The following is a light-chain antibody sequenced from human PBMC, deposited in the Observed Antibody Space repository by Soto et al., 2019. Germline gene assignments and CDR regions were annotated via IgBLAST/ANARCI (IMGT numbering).Light chain of an antibody. CDR1: QSVSSSY. CDR2: GAS. Sequence: ETVLTQSPGTLSLSPGERATLSCRASQSVSSSYLAWYQQKPGQAPRLFIYGASTRATGIPDRFSGSGSGTDFTLTISRLEPEDFAVYYCQQYGTSPRTFGQGTKV. CDR3: QQYGTSPRT. J-gene: IGKJ1*01. V-gene: IGKV3-20*01.